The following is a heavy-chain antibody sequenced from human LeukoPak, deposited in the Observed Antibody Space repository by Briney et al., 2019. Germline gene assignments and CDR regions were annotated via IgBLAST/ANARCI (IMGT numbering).Heavy chain of an antibody. V-gene: IGHV1-69*05. CDR1: GGTFSSYA. D-gene: IGHD2-15*01. J-gene: IGHJ4*02. CDR2: IIPIFGTA. CDR3: ACVLFGGKGIGFDY. Sequence: GASVKVSCKASGGTFSSYAISWVRQAPGQGLEWMGRIIPIFGTANYAQKFQGRVTITTDESTSTAYMELSSLRSEDTAVYHCACVLFGGKGIGFDYWGRGTLVTVSS.